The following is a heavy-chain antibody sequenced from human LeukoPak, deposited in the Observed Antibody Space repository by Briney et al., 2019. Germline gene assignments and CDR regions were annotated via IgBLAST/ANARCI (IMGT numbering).Heavy chain of an antibody. D-gene: IGHD3-9*01. CDR3: ARQYYETLTGRNWFDA. CDR2: ILPGASDT. CDR1: GYTFTNYW. J-gene: IGHJ5*02. V-gene: IGHV5-51*01. Sequence: GESLKISCQGFGYTFTNYWIGWGRQLPGKGLEWRGIILPGASDTRYSPSFKDQVTMSVDKSLSTAYLQWSRLKASDTDIYYCARQYYETLTGRNWFDAWGQGTLVTVSS.